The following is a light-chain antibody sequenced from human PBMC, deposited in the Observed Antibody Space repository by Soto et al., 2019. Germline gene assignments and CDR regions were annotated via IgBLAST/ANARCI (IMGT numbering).Light chain of an antibody. CDR2: QAS. Sequence: DIQMTQSPSPLSASVGDRVTITCRASQSISSWLAWYQQKPGKAPKLLIYQASSLQSGVPSRFSGSGSGTEFTLTLSSLLPYYFATYYCQSGLTFGGGTKVEIK. CDR3: QSGLT. V-gene: IGKV1-5*03. J-gene: IGKJ4*01. CDR1: QSISSW.